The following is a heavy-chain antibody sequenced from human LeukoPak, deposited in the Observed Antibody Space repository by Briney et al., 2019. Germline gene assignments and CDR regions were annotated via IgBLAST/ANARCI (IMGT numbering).Heavy chain of an antibody. J-gene: IGHJ4*02. CDR1: GYTFTSYD. Sequence: ASVKVSCKASGYTFTSYDINWVRQATGQGLEWMGWMNPNSGNTGYAQKFQGRVTTTRNTSISTAYMELSSLRSDDTAVYFCARKYLYGSGKPHFDHWGQGTLVTVSS. D-gene: IGHD3-10*01. CDR2: MNPNSGNT. V-gene: IGHV1-8*01. CDR3: ARKYLYGSGKPHFDH.